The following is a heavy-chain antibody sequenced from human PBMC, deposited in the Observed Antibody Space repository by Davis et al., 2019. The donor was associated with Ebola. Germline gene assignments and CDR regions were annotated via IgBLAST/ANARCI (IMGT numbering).Heavy chain of an antibody. Sequence: GESLKISCAASGFTFSSYAMHWVRQAPGKGLEWVAVISYDGSNKYYADSVKGRFTISRDNSKNTLYLQMNSLRAEDTAVYYCATDQSVVVIAIQGRSYGMDVWGQGTTVTVSS. V-gene: IGHV3-30-3*01. CDR1: GFTFSSYA. CDR2: ISYDGSNK. J-gene: IGHJ6*02. CDR3: ATDQSVVVIAIQGRSYGMDV. D-gene: IGHD2-21*01.